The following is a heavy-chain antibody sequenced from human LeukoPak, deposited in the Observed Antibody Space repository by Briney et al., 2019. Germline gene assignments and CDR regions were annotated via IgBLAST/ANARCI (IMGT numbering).Heavy chain of an antibody. Sequence: GESLKISCKGSGYSFACYWIGWVRQMPGKGLEWMGIIYPGDSDTRYSPSFQGQVTISADKSISTAYLQWSSLKASDTAMYYCARRGYSGSYLAYYFDYWGQGTLVTVSS. D-gene: IGHD1-26*01. CDR2: IYPGDSDT. CDR1: GYSFACYW. CDR3: ARRGYSGSYLAYYFDY. V-gene: IGHV5-51*01. J-gene: IGHJ4*02.